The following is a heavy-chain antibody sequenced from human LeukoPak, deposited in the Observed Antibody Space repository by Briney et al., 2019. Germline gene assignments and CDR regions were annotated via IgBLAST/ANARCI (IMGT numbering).Heavy chain of an antibody. V-gene: IGHV4-4*07. CDR3: ARVSGSWYQDWYFDL. D-gene: IGHD6-13*01. J-gene: IGHJ2*01. CDR1: GGSISSYD. Sequence: SETLSLTCTVSGGSISSYDWSWIRQPAGKGLEWIGRTYTSGSTNYNPSLKSRVTMSVDMSKNQFSLKLSSMIAADTAVYYCARVSGSWYQDWYFDLWGRGTLVTVSS. CDR2: TYTSGST.